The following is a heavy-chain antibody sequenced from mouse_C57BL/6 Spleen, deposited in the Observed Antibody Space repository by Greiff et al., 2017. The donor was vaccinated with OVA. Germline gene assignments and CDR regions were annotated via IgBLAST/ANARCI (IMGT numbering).Heavy chain of an antibody. CDR3: AIGDSSGYVDYFDY. V-gene: IGHV1-74*01. CDR1: GYTFTSYW. J-gene: IGHJ2*01. Sequence: QVQLKQPGAELVKPGASVKVSCKASGYTFTSYWMHWVKQRPGQGLEWIGRIHPSDSDTNYNQKFKGKATLTVDKSSSTAYMQLSSLTSEDSAVYYCAIGDSSGYVDYFDYWGQGTTLTVSS. D-gene: IGHD3-2*02. CDR2: IHPSDSDT.